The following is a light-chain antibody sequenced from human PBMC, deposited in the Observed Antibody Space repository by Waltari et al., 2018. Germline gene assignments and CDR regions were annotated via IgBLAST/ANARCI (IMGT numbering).Light chain of an antibody. Sequence: QSALTQPPSASGSPGQSVTISCTGTSSDVGNYNYFSWYQQHPGKAPKLMIYEVSKRSYGVPDRFSGSKSGNAASLTVSGLQAEDEADYYCSSYAGSNNWVFGGGTKLTVL. CDR2: EVS. V-gene: IGLV2-8*01. CDR3: SSYAGSNNWV. CDR1: SSDVGNYNY. J-gene: IGLJ3*02.